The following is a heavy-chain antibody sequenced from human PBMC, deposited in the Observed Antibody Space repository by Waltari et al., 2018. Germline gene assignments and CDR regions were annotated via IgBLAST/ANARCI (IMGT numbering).Heavy chain of an antibody. D-gene: IGHD6-13*01. CDR1: GFIFSSYW. Sequence: EVQLVESGGDLVQPGGSLRLSCTASGFIFSSYWMHWVRQAPGKGLVAVAHMNLDGSSTKYADSVKGRFTISRDNARNTLFLQMNSLRAEDTAIYYCVLYSSSFLGDCWGQGTLVTVSS. J-gene: IGHJ4*02. V-gene: IGHV3-74*03. CDR3: VLYSSSFLGDC. CDR2: MNLDGSST.